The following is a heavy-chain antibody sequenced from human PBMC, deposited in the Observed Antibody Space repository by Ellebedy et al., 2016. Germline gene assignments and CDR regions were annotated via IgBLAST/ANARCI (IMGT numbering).Heavy chain of an antibody. Sequence: GGSLRLXXAASGFTFSSYWMSWVRQAPGKGLEWVGRTRNKARSYTTEYAASVKGRFTISRDDSKNSLYLQMNSLKTEDTAVYYCVRDVGYWGQGTLATVSS. J-gene: IGHJ4*02. CDR1: GFTFSSYW. CDR3: VRDVGY. V-gene: IGHV3-72*01. CDR2: TRNKARSYTT.